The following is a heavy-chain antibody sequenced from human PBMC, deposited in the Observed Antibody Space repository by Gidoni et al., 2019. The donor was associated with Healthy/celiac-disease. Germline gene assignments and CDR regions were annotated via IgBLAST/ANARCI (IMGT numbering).Heavy chain of an antibody. CDR3: ARGQGITIFGVVISFDY. CDR1: GGSFSGYY. Sequence: QVQLQQWGAGLLKPSETLSLTCAVYGGSFSGYYWSWIRQPPGKGLEWIGEINHSGSTNYNPSLKSRVTISVDTSKNQFSLKLSSVTAADTAVYYCARGQGITIFGVVISFDYWGQGTLVTVSS. CDR2: INHSGST. J-gene: IGHJ4*02. D-gene: IGHD3-3*01. V-gene: IGHV4-34*01.